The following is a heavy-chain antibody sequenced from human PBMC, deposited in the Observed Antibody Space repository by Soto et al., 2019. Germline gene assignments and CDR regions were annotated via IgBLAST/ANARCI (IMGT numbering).Heavy chain of an antibody. CDR1: GYTFTGYY. D-gene: IGHD1-26*01. CDR2: IKPKSGGT. J-gene: IGHJ6*02. Sequence: ASVKVSCKASGYTFTGYYMHWVRQAPGQGLEWMGWIKPKSGGTNYAQKFQGWVTMTRDTSISTAYMELSRLRSDDTAVYYCARALPIVGATEGGLGSNYDYYYGMDVWGQGTTVTVSS. V-gene: IGHV1-2*04. CDR3: ARALPIVGATEGGLGSNYDYYYGMDV.